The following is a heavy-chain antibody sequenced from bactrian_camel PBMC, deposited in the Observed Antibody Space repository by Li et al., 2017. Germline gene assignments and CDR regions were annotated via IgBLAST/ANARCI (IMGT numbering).Heavy chain of an antibody. CDR3: AAPARYCTGGHDTEDFGH. CDR1: GYYGASC. V-gene: IGHV3S1*01. Sequence: HVQLVESGGGSVQAGESLRLTCTITGYYGASCLGWFRQAPGKEGEGVAGIATGVGSTYYADSVKGRFTISKDNAKNTLYLQMDSLKPEDTAMYYCAAPARYCTGGHDTEDFGHWGQGTQVTVS. CDR2: IATGVGST. J-gene: IGHJ6*01. D-gene: IGHD7*01.